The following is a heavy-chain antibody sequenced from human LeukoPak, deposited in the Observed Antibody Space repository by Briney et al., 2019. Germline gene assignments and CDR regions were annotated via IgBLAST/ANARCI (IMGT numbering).Heavy chain of an antibody. CDR2: LDTDGSDT. CDR1: GFTFSNYW. V-gene: IGHV3-74*01. J-gene: IGHJ4*02. D-gene: IGHD3-10*01. Sequence: PGGSLRLSCAASGFTFSNYWMHWVRHAPGKGLVWVSRLDTDGSDTSYADSVKGRFTVSRDNAKNTLYLQMNNLRAEDTAVYYCARDSDYYGSGSYVYWGQGTLVTVSS. CDR3: ARDSDYYGSGSYVY.